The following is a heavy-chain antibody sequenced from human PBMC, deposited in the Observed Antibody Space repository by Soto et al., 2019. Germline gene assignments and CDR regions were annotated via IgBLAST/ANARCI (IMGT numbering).Heavy chain of an antibody. D-gene: IGHD6-19*01. V-gene: IGHV1-69*13. J-gene: IGHJ6*02. CDR2: IIPIFGTA. CDR1: GGTFSSYA. CDR3: AKRIAVVSGFYYYYGMDV. Sequence: ASVKVSCKASGGTFSSYAISWVRQAPGQGLEWMGGIIPIFGTANYAQKFQGRVTITADESTSTAYTELSSLRSEDTAVYYCAKRIAVVSGFYYYYGMDVWGQGTTVTVSS.